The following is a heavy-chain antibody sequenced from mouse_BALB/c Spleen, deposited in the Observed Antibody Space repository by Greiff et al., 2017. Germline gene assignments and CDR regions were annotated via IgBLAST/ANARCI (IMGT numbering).Heavy chain of an antibody. V-gene: IGHV1S137*01. CDR2: ISTYYGDA. D-gene: IGHD1-1*01. CDR1: GYTFTDYA. Sequence: QVHVKQSGAELVRPGVSVKISCKGSGYTFTDYAMHWVKQSHAKSLEWIGVISTYYGDASYNQKFKGKATMTVDKSSSTAYMELARLTSEDSAIYYCARLDGFAMDYWGQGTSVTVSS. J-gene: IGHJ4*01. CDR3: ARLDGFAMDY.